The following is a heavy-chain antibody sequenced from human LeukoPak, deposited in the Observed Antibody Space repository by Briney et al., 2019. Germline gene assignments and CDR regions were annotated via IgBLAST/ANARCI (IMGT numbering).Heavy chain of an antibody. V-gene: IGHV3-30*04. CDR1: GFTFSSYA. J-gene: IGHJ3*02. Sequence: PGGSLRLSCPASGFTFSSYAMHWVRQAPGKGLEGVAGISYDGSNKYYADSVKGRFTISRYNSKNTLYLQMNSLRAEDTAVYYCARDREDCSSTSCYDPAFDIWGKGTMVTVSS. CDR3: ARDREDCSSTSCYDPAFDI. D-gene: IGHD2-2*01. CDR2: ISYDGSNK.